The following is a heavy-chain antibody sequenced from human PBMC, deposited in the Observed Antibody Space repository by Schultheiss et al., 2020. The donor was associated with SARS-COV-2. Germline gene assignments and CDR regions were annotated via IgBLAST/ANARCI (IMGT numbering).Heavy chain of an antibody. CDR2: IRSKANSYAT. V-gene: IGHV3-73*01. Sequence: GGSLRLSCAASGFTFSGSAMHWVRQASGKGLEWVGRIRSKANSYATAYAASVKGRFTISRDDSKNTAYLQMNSLKTEDTAVYYCTRPVGATKAFDIWGQGTIVTVSS. J-gene: IGHJ3*02. CDR1: GFTFSGSA. D-gene: IGHD1-26*01. CDR3: TRPVGATKAFDI.